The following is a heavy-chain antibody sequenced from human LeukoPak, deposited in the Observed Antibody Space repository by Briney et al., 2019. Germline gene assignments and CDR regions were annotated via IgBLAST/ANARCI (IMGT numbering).Heavy chain of an antibody. Sequence: GGALTLSCAASGLTFSSYWMSWLGQAPGKGLEGVAHINQDGSEKYYVDSVKGRFTISRDNAKNSLYLQMNSLRVEDTAVYYCAREEDYGGNPDYWGQGTLVTVSS. CDR3: AREEDYGGNPDY. V-gene: IGHV3-7*01. J-gene: IGHJ4*02. CDR1: GLTFSSYW. CDR2: INQDGSEK. D-gene: IGHD4-23*01.